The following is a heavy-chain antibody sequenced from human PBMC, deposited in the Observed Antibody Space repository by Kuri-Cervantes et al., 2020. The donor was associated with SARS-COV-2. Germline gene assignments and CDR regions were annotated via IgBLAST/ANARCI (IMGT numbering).Heavy chain of an antibody. D-gene: IGHD6-6*01. J-gene: IGHJ6*02. CDR1: GYTFTSYY. CDR3: ARDSGSSSSPLSYYYYYYGMDV. CDR2: INPSGGST. Sequence: ASVKVSCKASGYTFTSYYMHWVRQAPGQGLEWMGIINPSGGSTSYAQKFLGRVTMTRDTSTSTVYMELSSLRSDDTAVYYCARDSGSSSSPLSYYYYYYGMDVWGQGTTVTVSS. V-gene: IGHV1-46*01.